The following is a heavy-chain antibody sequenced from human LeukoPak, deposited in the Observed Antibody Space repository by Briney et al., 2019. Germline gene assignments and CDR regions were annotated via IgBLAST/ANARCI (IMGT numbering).Heavy chain of an antibody. CDR1: GFTFSSYA. CDR2: ISYDGSNK. D-gene: IGHD3-10*01. J-gene: IGHJ4*02. V-gene: IGHV3-30-3*01. Sequence: GRSLRLSCAASGFTFSSYAMHWVRQAPGKGLEWVAVISYDGSNKYYADSVKGRFTISRDNSKNTLYLQMNSLRAEDTAVYYCANAPLRGGQYWGQGTLVTVSS. CDR3: ANAPLRGGQY.